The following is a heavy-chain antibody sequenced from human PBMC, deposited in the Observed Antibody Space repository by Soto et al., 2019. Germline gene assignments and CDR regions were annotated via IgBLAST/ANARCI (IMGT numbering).Heavy chain of an antibody. J-gene: IGHJ6*03. Sequence: ASETLSLTCTVSGGSISSYYWSWIRQPPGKGLEWIGYIYYSGSTNYNPSLKSRVTISVDTSKNQFSLKLSSVTAADTAVYYCARHVASYYYYYMDVWGKGTTVTVSS. CDR2: IYYSGST. CDR1: GGSISSYY. CDR3: ARHVASYYYYYMDV. V-gene: IGHV4-59*08.